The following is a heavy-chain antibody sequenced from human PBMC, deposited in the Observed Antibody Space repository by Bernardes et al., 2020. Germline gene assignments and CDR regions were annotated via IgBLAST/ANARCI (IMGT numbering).Heavy chain of an antibody. CDR2: INHSGST. Sequence: AETLSLTCAVYGGSFSGYYWSWIRQPPGKGLEWIGEINHSGSTNYNPSLKSRVTISVDTSKNQFSLKLSSVTAADTAVYYCARGRGEIVVVPAAKGYWFDPWGHGTLVTVSS. D-gene: IGHD2-2*01. CDR1: GGSFSGYY. CDR3: ARGRGEIVVVPAAKGYWFDP. V-gene: IGHV4-34*01. J-gene: IGHJ5*02.